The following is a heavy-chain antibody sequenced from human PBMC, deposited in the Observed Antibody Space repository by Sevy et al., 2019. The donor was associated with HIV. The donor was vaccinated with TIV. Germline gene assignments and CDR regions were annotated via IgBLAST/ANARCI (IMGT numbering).Heavy chain of an antibody. J-gene: IGHJ4*02. CDR2: IKSMTDGGTA. D-gene: IGHD2-15*01. CDR3: TTEKYCGGGRCYFVLY. Sequence: GGSLRLSCSASGFTFSDAWMSWVRQAPGKGLEWVGRIKSMTDGGTADYAAPVKGRFSISRDDSKNTLFLQMNSLKTVDTAFYYCTTEKYCGGGRCYFVLYWGQGTLVTVSS. V-gene: IGHV3-15*01. CDR1: GFTFSDAW.